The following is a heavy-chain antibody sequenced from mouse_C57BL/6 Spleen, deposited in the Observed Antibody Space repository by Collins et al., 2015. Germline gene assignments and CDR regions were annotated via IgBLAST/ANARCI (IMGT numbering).Heavy chain of an antibody. CDR2: IYPGDGDT. J-gene: IGHJ2*01. CDR3: ARGGY. Sequence: QRPGKGLEWLGQIYPGDGDTNYNGKFEGKATLTADKSSSTVYMQLNSLTSEDSAVYFCARGGYWGQGTTLTVSS. V-gene: IGHV1-80*01.